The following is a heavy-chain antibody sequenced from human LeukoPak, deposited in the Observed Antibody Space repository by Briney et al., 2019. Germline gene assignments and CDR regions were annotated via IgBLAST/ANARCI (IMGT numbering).Heavy chain of an antibody. J-gene: IGHJ5*02. CDR1: GGSISSYY. CDR2: IYYSGST. Sequence: SDTLSLTCTVSGGSISSYYWSWIRQPPGKGLEWIGYIYYSGSTNYNPSLKSRVTISVDTSKNQFSLKLSSVTAADTAVYYCARASSASSEDPWGPGTLVTVSS. V-gene: IGHV4-59*07. D-gene: IGHD6-13*01. CDR3: ARASSASSEDP.